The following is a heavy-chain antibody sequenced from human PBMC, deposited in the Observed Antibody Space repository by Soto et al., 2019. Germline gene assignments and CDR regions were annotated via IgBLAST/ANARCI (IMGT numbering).Heavy chain of an antibody. Sequence: QVQLVESGGGVVQPGRSLRLSCAASGFTFSNYAMHWVRQAPGKGLEWVAVISYDGSNKYYADSVKGRFTISRDNSKHTLSLQMNSLRPEDTAVYYCARDYYGSGSYPSIDYWGQGTLVTVSS. D-gene: IGHD3-10*01. J-gene: IGHJ4*02. CDR3: ARDYYGSGSYPSIDY. CDR2: ISYDGSNK. CDR1: GFTFSNYA. V-gene: IGHV3-30*04.